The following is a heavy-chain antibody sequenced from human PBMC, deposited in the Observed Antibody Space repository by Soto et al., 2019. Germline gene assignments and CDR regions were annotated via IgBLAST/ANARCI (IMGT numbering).Heavy chain of an antibody. CDR3: ARDLWGYCGADCYPLDV. J-gene: IGHJ6*02. CDR1: GGSISSYY. V-gene: IGHV4-59*01. CDR2: MYNTGST. D-gene: IGHD2-21*02. Sequence: QVRLQESGPGLVKPSETLSLTCTVSGGSISSYYWSWIRQPPGKGLEWIGYMYNTGSTIYNPSLTIRVTKSVDTSKNQFSLKLNSVTAADTAVYYCARDLWGYCGADCYPLDVWGQGTTVTVSS.